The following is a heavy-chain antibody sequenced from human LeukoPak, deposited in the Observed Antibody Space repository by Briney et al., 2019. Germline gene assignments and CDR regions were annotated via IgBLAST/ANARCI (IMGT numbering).Heavy chain of an antibody. J-gene: IGHJ3*02. V-gene: IGHV3-30-3*01. Sequence: GGSLRLSCAASGFTFSSYAMHWVRQAPGKGLEWVAVISYDGSNKYYADSVKGRFTISRDNSKNTLYLQMNSLRAEGTAVYYCARDGYNHDAFDIWGQGTMVTVSS. CDR2: ISYDGSNK. CDR3: ARDGYNHDAFDI. CDR1: GFTFSSYA. D-gene: IGHD5-24*01.